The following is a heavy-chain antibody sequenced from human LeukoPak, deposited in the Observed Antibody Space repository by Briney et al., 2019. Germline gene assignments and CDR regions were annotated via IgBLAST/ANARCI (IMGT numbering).Heavy chain of an antibody. D-gene: IGHD3-22*01. CDR3: ARVSVSRYYYDSSGYSY. CDR2: ISSGSNYI. V-gene: IGHV3-11*06. CDR1: GFTFTDYY. Sequence: GGSLRLSCAASGFTFTDYYMTWIRQAPGKGLEWVSYISSGSNYINYADSVKGRFTISRDNAKNSLYLQMNSLRAEDTAVYYCARVSVSRYYYDSSGYSYWGRGTLVTVSS. J-gene: IGHJ4*02.